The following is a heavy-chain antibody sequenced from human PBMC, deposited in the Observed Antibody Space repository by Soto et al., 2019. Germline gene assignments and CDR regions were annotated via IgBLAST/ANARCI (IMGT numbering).Heavy chain of an antibody. V-gene: IGHV1-18*01. J-gene: IGHJ6*03. CDR3: ARVRKTAIFGVVTDYYYYMDV. CDR1: GYTFTSYG. CDR2: ISAYNGNT. D-gene: IGHD3-3*01. Sequence: GASVKVSCKASGYTFTSYGISWVRQAPGQGLEWMGWISAYNGNTNYAQKLQGRVTMTTDTSTSTAYMELRSLRSDDTAVYYCARVRKTAIFGVVTDYYYYMDVWGKGTTVTV.